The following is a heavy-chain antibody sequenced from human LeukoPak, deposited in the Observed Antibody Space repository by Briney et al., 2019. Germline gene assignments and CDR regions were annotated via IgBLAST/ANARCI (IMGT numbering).Heavy chain of an antibody. CDR2: IYTSGST. CDR1: GGSISSYY. CDR3: ARGGRGSYYRQNNWFDP. D-gene: IGHD1-26*01. Sequence: SETLSLTCTVSGGSISSYYWSWIRQPAGKGLEWIGRIYTSGSTNYNPSLKSRVTISVDTSKNQFSLKLSSVTAADTAVYYCARGGRGSYYRQNNWFDPWGQGTLVTVSS. V-gene: IGHV4-4*07. J-gene: IGHJ5*02.